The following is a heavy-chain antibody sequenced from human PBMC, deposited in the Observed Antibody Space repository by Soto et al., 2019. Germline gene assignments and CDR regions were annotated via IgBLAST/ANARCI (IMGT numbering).Heavy chain of an antibody. CDR2: IYHSGST. CDR1: GGSISSGGYS. D-gene: IGHD5-18*01. J-gene: IGHJ6*02. V-gene: IGHV4-30-2*01. CDR3: VTSSRIQLWLEEVYGMDV. Sequence: SETLSLTCAVSGGSISSGGYSWSWIRQPPGKGLEWIGYIYHSGSTYYNPSLKSRVTISVDRSKNQFSLKLSSVTAADTAVYYCVTSSRIQLWLEEVYGMDVWGQGTTVTVSS.